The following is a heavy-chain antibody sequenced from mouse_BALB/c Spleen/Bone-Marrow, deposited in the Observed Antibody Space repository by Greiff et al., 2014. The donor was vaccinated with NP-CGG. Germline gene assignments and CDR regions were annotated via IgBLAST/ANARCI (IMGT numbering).Heavy chain of an antibody. Sequence: EVKLVESGGGLVQPGGCLKLSCAASGFTFNSNTMSWVRQTPEKRLEWVAYITNGGGATYYLDTVKGRFTISRDSAKNTLYLQMSSLKSEDTAMYYCARPRYPFYAMDSWGQGTSVTVSS. CDR3: ARPRYPFYAMDS. J-gene: IGHJ4*01. V-gene: IGHV5-12-2*01. D-gene: IGHD2-14*01. CDR2: ITNGGGAT. CDR1: GFTFNSNT.